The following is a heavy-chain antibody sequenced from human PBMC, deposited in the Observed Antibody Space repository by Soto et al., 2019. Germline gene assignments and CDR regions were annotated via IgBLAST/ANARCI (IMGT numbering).Heavy chain of an antibody. D-gene: IGHD2-15*01. J-gene: IGHJ6*03. CDR1: GYTFTSYD. CDR2: MNPNSGNT. V-gene: IGHV1-8*01. Sequence: VSLKVSCKSSGYTFTSYDINWVRQATGQGLEWMGWMNPNSGNTGYAQKFQGRVTMTRNTSISTAYMELSSLRSEDTAVYYCARGVVVVVAARVYYYMDVWGKGTTVTVSS. CDR3: ARGVVVVVAARVYYYMDV.